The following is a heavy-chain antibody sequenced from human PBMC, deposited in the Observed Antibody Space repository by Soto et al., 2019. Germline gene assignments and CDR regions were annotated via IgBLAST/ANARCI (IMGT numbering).Heavy chain of an antibody. J-gene: IGHJ5*02. V-gene: IGHV2-5*04. CDR3: VHSSGGFPNWFVT. CDR1: GFSLSTSGVG. CDR2: ISWNGDQ. D-gene: IGHD3-10*01. Sequence: QITLKESGPTLVKPTQTLTLTCTFSGFSLSTSGVGVGWIRRPPGKALEWLAVISWNGDQGYSPSLKSRLIITKDTSKNQVVLRMTDMDPVDTGTYYCVHSSGGFPNWFVTWGQGILVTVSS.